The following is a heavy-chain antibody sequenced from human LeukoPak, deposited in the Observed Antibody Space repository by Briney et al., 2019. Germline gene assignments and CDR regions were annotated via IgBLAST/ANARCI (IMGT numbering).Heavy chain of an antibody. Sequence: ASVKVSCKASGYSFTSYYMHWVRQAPGQGLEWMGIINPSGGSTSYAQKFQGRVTMTRDTSTSTVYMELSSLRSEDTAVYYCAKERIAVAGTPYFDYWGQGTLVTVSS. CDR2: INPSGGST. CDR1: GYSFTSYY. CDR3: AKERIAVAGTPYFDY. J-gene: IGHJ4*02. D-gene: IGHD6-19*01. V-gene: IGHV1-46*01.